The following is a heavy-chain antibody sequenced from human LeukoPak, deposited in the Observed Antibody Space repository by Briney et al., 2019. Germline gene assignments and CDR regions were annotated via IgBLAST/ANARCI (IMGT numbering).Heavy chain of an antibody. CDR2: INHSGST. D-gene: IGHD4-17*01. J-gene: IGHJ4*02. Sequence: PSETLSLTCALYGGSFSGYYWSWIRQPPGKGLEWIGEINHSGSTNYNSSLKSRVTISVDTSKNQFSLKLSSVTAADTAVYYCARVYGDYGVDYWGQGTLVTVSS. CDR1: GGSFSGYY. V-gene: IGHV4-34*01. CDR3: ARVYGDYGVDY.